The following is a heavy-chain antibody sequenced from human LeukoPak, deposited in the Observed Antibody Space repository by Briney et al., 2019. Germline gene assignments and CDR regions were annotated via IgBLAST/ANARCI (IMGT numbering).Heavy chain of an antibody. V-gene: IGHV4-4*09. CDR2: IYTSGST. CDR1: SGSISSYY. CDR3: ARLRYFDSSGYYPT. Sequence: SETLSLTCTVSSGSISSYYWSWIRQPPGKGLEWIGYIYTSGSTNYNPSLKSRVTISVDTSKNQFSLKLSSVTAADTAVYYRARLRYFDSSGYYPTWGQGTLVTVSS. J-gene: IGHJ5*02. D-gene: IGHD3-22*01.